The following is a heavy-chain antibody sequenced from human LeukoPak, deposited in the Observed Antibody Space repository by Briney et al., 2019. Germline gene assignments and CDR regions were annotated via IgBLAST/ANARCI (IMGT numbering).Heavy chain of an antibody. D-gene: IGHD2-15*01. V-gene: IGHV1-69*04. Sequence: SVKVSCKASGGTFSSYAISCVRQAPGQGLEWMGRIIPIFGIANYAQKFQGRVTITADKSTSTAYMELSSLRSENTAVYYCAREIVVVAATGWFDPWGQGTLVTVSS. J-gene: IGHJ5*02. CDR3: AREIVVVAATGWFDP. CDR1: GGTFSSYA. CDR2: IIPIFGIA.